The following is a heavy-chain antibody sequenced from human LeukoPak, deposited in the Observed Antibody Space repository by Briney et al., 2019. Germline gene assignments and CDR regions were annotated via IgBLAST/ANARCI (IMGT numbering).Heavy chain of an antibody. CDR2: ISWNSGSK. D-gene: IGHD7-27*01. Sequence: GGSLRLSCIASGFTFGSHAMHWVRQAPGKGLEWVSGISWNSGSKGYADSVKDRVTISRDNDKKSLYLQMNSLRPEDTALYYCVKATGDWYFDLWGRGTLVTVSS. J-gene: IGHJ2*01. V-gene: IGHV3-9*01. CDR3: VKATGDWYFDL. CDR1: GFTFGSHA.